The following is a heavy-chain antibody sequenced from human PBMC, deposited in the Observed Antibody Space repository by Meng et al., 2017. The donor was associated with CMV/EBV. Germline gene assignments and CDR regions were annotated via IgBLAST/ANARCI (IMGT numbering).Heavy chain of an antibody. CDR1: GGSISSYY. CDR2: IYYSGST. J-gene: IGHJ6*02. CDR3: ARDRGSGRYYYYYGMDV. D-gene: IGHD3-3*01. V-gene: IGHV4-59*01. Sequence: SETLSLTCTVSGGSISSYYWSWIRQPPGKGLEWIGYIYYSGSTNYNPSLKSRVTISVDTSKNQFSLKLSSVTAADTAVYYCARDRGSGRYYYYYGMDVWGQGTTVTVSS.